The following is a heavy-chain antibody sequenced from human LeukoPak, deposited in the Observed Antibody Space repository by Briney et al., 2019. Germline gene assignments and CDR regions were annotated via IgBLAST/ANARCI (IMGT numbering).Heavy chain of an antibody. V-gene: IGHV4-38-2*02. D-gene: IGHD3/OR15-3a*01. Sequence: PSETLSLTCSVSGYSISSGYYWGWIRQPPGKGLEWIGSIYHSGSTYYNPSLKSRVTISVDTSKNQFSLKLSSVTAADTAVYYCARGELDYFFDYWGQGTLVTVSS. CDR3: ARGELDYFFDY. CDR2: IYHSGST. J-gene: IGHJ4*02. CDR1: GYSISSGYY.